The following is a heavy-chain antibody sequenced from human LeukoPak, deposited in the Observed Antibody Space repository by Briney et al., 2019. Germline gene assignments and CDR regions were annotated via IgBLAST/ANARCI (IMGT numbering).Heavy chain of an antibody. CDR1: GGSISSGGYC. Sequence: SETLSLTCTVSGGSISSGGYCWSWIRQHPGKGLEWIGYIYYSGSTYYNPSLKSRVTISVDTSKNQFSLKLSSVTAADTAVYYCARGKIVATTLDYWGQGTLVTVSS. J-gene: IGHJ4*02. V-gene: IGHV4-31*03. D-gene: IGHD5-12*01. CDR3: ARGKIVATTLDY. CDR2: IYYSGST.